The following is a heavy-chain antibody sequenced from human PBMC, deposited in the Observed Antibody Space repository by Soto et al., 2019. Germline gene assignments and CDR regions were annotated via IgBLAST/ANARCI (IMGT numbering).Heavy chain of an antibody. V-gene: IGHV3-74*01. CDR1: GFTFSSYW. CDR3: ARAYCSGGSCYLLLYYYGMDV. D-gene: IGHD2-15*01. CDR2: INSDGSST. Sequence: LRLSCAASGFTFSSYWMHWVRQAPGKGLEGVSRINSDGSSTSYADSVKGRFTISRDNAKNTLYLQMNSLRAEDTAVYYCARAYCSGGSCYLLLYYYGMDVWGQGTKVTVSS. J-gene: IGHJ6*02.